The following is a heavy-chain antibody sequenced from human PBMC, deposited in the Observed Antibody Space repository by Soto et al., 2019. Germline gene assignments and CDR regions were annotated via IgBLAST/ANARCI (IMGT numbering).Heavy chain of an antibody. CDR2: ISSSSSTI. Sequence: ETLSLTCAVSGASVISTKWWSWVRQSPGKGLEWVSYISSSSSTIYYADSVKGRFTISRDNAKNSLYLQMNSLRVEDTAVYYCARDLDSGYPKLGDWGQGTQVTVSS. CDR3: ARDLDSGYPKLGD. V-gene: IGHV3-48*01. CDR1: GASVISTKW. D-gene: IGHD5-12*01. J-gene: IGHJ4*02.